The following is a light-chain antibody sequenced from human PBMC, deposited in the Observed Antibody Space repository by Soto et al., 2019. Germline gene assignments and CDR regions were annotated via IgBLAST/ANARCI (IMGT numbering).Light chain of an antibody. CDR3: QQYDNLPWT. J-gene: IGKJ1*01. CDR1: QDISNY. CDR2: DAS. V-gene: IGKV1-33*01. Sequence: DIQMTQSPSSLSASVGDRVTITCQASQDISNYLNWYQQKPGKAPKLLIYDASNLETGVPSRFSGSGTRTDFSFTISSLQPEDIATDYCQQYDNLPWTVGQGTKVEIK.